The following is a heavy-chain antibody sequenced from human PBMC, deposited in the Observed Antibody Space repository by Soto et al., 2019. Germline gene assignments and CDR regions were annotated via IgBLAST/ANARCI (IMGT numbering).Heavy chain of an antibody. J-gene: IGHJ6*02. CDR3: ARDTYYDFWSGYLPHYYYYGMDV. D-gene: IGHD3-3*01. CDR2: IYTSGST. V-gene: IGHV4-4*07. CDR1: GGSISSYY. Sequence: SETLSLTCTVSGGSISSYYWSWIRQPAGKGLEWIGRIYTSGSTNYNPSLKSRVTMSVDTSKNQFSLKLSSVTAADTAVYYCARDTYYDFWSGYLPHYYYYGMDVWGQGTTVTVS.